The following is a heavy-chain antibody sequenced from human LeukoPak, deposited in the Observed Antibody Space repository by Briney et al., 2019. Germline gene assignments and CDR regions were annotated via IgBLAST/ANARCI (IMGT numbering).Heavy chain of an antibody. Sequence: GGSLRLSCAASGFTFSSYSMNWVRQAPGKGLEWISNISSSSTIFYADSVKGRFTISRDNAKNSLYLQMNSLRDEDTAVYYCASGSHGLDYWGQGTLVTVSS. CDR1: GFTFSSYS. J-gene: IGHJ4*02. V-gene: IGHV3-48*02. CDR3: ASGSHGLDY. CDR2: ISSSSTI.